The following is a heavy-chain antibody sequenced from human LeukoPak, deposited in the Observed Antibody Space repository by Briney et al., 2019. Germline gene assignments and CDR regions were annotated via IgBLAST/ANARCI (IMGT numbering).Heavy chain of an antibody. CDR1: GGSVSSGSYY. V-gene: IGHV4-61*01. CDR3: AREVVVTAINYYYYYGMDV. CDR2: IYYSGST. Sequence: SETLSLTCTVSGGSVSSGSYYCSWIRQPPGKGLEWIGYIYYSGSTTYNPSLKSRVTISVDTSKNQFSLKLSSVTAADTAVYYCAREVVVTAINYYYYYGMDVWGQGTTVTVSS. J-gene: IGHJ6*02. D-gene: IGHD2-21*02.